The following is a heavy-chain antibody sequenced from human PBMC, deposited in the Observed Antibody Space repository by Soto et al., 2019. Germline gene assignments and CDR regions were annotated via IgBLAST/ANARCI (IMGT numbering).Heavy chain of an antibody. CDR1: GGSISSGGYY. CDR2: IYYSGST. CDR3: ARDGISSTSWGTNWFDP. D-gene: IGHD2-2*01. Sequence: KPSETLSLTCTVSGGSISSGGYYWSWIRQHPGKGLEWIGYIYYSGSTYYNPSLKSRVTISVDTSKNQFSLKLSSVTAADTAVYYCARDGISSTSWGTNWFDPWGQGTLVTVS. J-gene: IGHJ5*02. V-gene: IGHV4-31*03.